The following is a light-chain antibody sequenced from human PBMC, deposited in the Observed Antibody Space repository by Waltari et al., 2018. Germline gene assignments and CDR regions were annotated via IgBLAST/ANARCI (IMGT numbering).Light chain of an antibody. V-gene: IGKV3-20*01. CDR1: QTVRTTY. J-gene: IGKJ4*01. Sequence: IVLTQSQGTLSLSQGERATMSCRASQTVRTTYLAWYQQKPGQAPTLLIHGASSRATGIPDRFIGSGSGTDFSLTTSSLEPEDFAVYYCQQYDISPLTFGGGTKVEIK. CDR3: QQYDISPLT. CDR2: GAS.